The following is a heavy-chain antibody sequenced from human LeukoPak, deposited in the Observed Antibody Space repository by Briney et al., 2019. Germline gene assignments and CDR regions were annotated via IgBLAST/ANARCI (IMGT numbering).Heavy chain of an antibody. J-gene: IGHJ3*01. Sequence: GGSLRLSCAASGFTFSRNAMSWVRQAPGKGLEWVSSISGSGMLTYYADSVKGRFTISRDNSKNTLYLQMSSLRAEDTATFYCAKYYYDSGGRGNDAFDVWGQGTLVTVSS. D-gene: IGHD3-22*01. CDR3: AKYYYDSGGRGNDAFDV. CDR2: ISGSGMLT. V-gene: IGHV3-23*01. CDR1: GFTFSRNA.